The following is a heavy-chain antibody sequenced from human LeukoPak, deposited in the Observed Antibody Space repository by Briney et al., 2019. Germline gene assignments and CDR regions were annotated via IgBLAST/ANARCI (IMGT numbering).Heavy chain of an antibody. D-gene: IGHD3-16*02. CDR2: ISSSSGYI. J-gene: IGHJ6*03. CDR3: ARVISGGSYPRYYYYMDV. CDR1: GFTFSSYS. Sequence: GGSLRLSCAASGFTFSSYSMNWVRQAPGKGLEWVSSISSSSGYIYYADSVKGRFTISRDNAKNSLYLQMNSLRAEDTAVYYCARVISGGSYPRYYYYMDVWGKGTTVTVSS. V-gene: IGHV3-21*01.